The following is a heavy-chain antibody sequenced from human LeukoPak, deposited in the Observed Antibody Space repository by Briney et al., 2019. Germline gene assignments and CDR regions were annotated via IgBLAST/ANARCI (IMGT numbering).Heavy chain of an antibody. CDR1: GFTFSSYG. V-gene: IGHV3-30*02. J-gene: IGHJ5*02. CDR3: AKWTPDYYGSGNEGLGFDP. D-gene: IGHD3-10*01. Sequence: TGGSLRLSXAASGFTFSSYGMHWVCQAPGKGLEWVAFIRYDGSNKYYADSVKGRFTISRDNSKNTLYLQMNSLRAEDTAVYYCAKWTPDYYGSGNEGLGFDPWGQGTLVTVSS. CDR2: IRYDGSNK.